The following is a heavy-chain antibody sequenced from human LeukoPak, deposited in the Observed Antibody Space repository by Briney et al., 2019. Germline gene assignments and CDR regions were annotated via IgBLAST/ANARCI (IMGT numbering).Heavy chain of an antibody. J-gene: IGHJ4*02. D-gene: IGHD2-2*01. CDR3: ARGEPAYCSSNSCSYDY. Sequence: SETLSLTCAVSGYSISSGYYWGWIRQPPGKGLEWIGSIYHSGSTYYNPSLKSRATISVDTSKNQFSLKLNSVTAADTAVYYCARGEPAYCSSNSCSYDYWGQGTLVTVSS. V-gene: IGHV4-38-2*01. CDR2: IYHSGST. CDR1: GYSISSGYY.